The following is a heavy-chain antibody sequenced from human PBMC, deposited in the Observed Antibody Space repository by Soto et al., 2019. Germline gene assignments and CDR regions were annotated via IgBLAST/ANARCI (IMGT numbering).Heavy chain of an antibody. D-gene: IGHD4-4*01. Sequence: QVQLVESGGGVVQPGRSLRLTCAASGFSFSNYGIHWVRQAPGKGLEWVAFISNDATKKYYADSLKVRFTISRDNSKNTLYLQMNSLRADDTAVYYCAKDRGLNAYRNDHFNHWGQGILVTVSS. J-gene: IGHJ4*02. CDR3: AKDRGLNAYRNDHFNH. CDR2: ISNDATKK. CDR1: GFSFSNYG. V-gene: IGHV3-30*18.